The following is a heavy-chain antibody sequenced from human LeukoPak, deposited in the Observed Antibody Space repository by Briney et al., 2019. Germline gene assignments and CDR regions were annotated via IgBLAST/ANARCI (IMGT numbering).Heavy chain of an antibody. CDR2: MNPNSGNT. Sequence: ASVKVSCKASGYTFTSYDINWVRQATGQGLEWMGWMNPNSGNTGYAQKFQGRVTMTRNTSISTAYMELSSLRPEDTAVYYCARAGDIVVVPAAPEYYYYYGMDVWGQGTTVTVSS. CDR3: ARAGDIVVVPAAPEYYYYYGMDV. J-gene: IGHJ6*02. V-gene: IGHV1-8*01. D-gene: IGHD2-2*01. CDR1: GYTFTSYD.